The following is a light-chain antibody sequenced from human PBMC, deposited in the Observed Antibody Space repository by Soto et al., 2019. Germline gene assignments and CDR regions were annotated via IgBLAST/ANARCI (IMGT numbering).Light chain of an antibody. CDR3: QQYNIYSRT. CDR2: KAP. J-gene: IGKJ3*01. CDR1: QSIRSW. Sequence: DIQMTQSPSTLSASVGDRVTITCRASQSIRSWLAWYQQKPGKAPKLLIYKAPSLESGVPSRFSGSGSGTAVTLTISSLQPVDFASYDCQQYNIYSRTCGPETKVDIK. V-gene: IGKV1-5*03.